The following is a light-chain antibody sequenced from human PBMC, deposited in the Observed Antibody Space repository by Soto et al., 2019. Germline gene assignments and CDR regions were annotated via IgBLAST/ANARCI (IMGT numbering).Light chain of an antibody. J-gene: IGLJ2*01. CDR1: SGHNNYA. Sequence: QPVLTQSPSASASLGASVKLTCTLSSGHNNYAIAWHQQQPEKGPRYLMKLNSDGSHSKGDGIPDRFSGSSSGTERYLTISSIQSEDEADYYCQTWGTGIVVFGGGTKLTVL. V-gene: IGLV4-69*01. CDR2: LNSDGSH. CDR3: QTWGTGIVV.